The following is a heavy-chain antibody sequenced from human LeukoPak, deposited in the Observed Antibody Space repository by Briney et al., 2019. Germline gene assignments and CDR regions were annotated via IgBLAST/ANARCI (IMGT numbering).Heavy chain of an antibody. CDR1: GYSISSGYY. J-gene: IGHJ6*03. Sequence: SETLSLTCTVSGYSISSGYYWSWIRQPPGKGLEWIGEINHSGSTNYNPSLKSRVTISVDTSKNQFSLKLSSVTAADTAVYYCARNGAGDGSGSYLYYYYYMDVWGKGTTVTISS. D-gene: IGHD3-10*01. CDR2: INHSGST. CDR3: ARNGAGDGSGSYLYYYYYMDV. V-gene: IGHV4-38-2*02.